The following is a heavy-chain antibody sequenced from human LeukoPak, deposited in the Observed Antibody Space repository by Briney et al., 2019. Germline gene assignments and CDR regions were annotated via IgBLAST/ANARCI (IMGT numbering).Heavy chain of an antibody. CDR3: ARGPYGDYSYYFDY. V-gene: IGHV1-2*02. CDR2: INPNSGGT. J-gene: IGHJ4*02. Sequence: ASVNVSCKASGYTFTGYYMHWVRHAPGQGLEWMGWINPNSGGTNYAQKFQGRVTITRDTSISTAYMELSRLRSDDTAVYYCARGPYGDYSYYFDYWGQGTLVTVSS. D-gene: IGHD4-17*01. CDR1: GYTFTGYY.